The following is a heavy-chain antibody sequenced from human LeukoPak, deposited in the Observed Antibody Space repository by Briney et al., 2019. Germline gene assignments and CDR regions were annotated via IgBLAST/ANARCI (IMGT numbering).Heavy chain of an antibody. J-gene: IGHJ4*02. D-gene: IGHD4-17*01. V-gene: IGHV3-30*18. CDR3: AKGGTSVTRYVDF. Sequence: GGSLGLSCAASGFTFSRYWMHWVRQTPGKGLEWVAILSYDGANKFYGETVKGRFTISRDNSQNTVYLQMNSLRADDTAVYYCAKGGTSVTRYVDFWGQGTLVTVSS. CDR1: GFTFSRYW. CDR2: LSYDGANK.